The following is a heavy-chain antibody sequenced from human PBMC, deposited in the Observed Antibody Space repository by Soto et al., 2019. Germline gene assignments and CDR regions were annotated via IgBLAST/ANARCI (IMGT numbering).Heavy chain of an antibody. D-gene: IGHD3-10*01. CDR3: ARGTVRGPDWFDP. V-gene: IGHV4-31*03. Sequence: VQLQESGPGLMKPSQTLSLTCTVSGGSISSGGYYWSWIRQHPGKGLEWIGYISYSGSTYYNPSLTSRVIISVDTSKNQFSLNVSAVTAADTAVYYCARGTVRGPDWFDPWGQGTLVTVSS. J-gene: IGHJ5*02. CDR2: ISYSGST. CDR1: GGSISSGGYY.